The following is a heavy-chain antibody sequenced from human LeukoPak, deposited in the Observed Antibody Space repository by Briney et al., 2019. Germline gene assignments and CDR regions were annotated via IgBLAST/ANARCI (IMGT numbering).Heavy chain of an antibody. CDR3: ARERRGGDTFDI. V-gene: IGHV3-7*01. J-gene: IGHJ3*02. CDR1: GFTFSDYY. CDR2: IKQDGSEK. Sequence: GGSLRLSCAASGFTFSDYYMTWIRQAPGKGLEWVANIKQDGSEKYYVDSVKGRFTISRDNAKNSLYLQMNSLRVEDTAVYYCARERRGGDTFDIWGQGTMVTVSS. D-gene: IGHD3-10*01.